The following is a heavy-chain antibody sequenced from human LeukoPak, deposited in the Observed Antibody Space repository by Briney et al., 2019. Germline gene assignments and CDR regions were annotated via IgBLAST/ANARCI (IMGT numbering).Heavy chain of an antibody. CDR3: ARDYGDYFRWFDP. J-gene: IGHJ5*02. CDR2: ISYSGIT. D-gene: IGHD4-17*01. CDR1: GGSISSGGYH. V-gene: IGHV4-31*11. Sequence: SETLSLTCGVSGGSISSGGYHWTWIRQHPGKGLERIGYISYSGITYYNPSLKSRVNISMDTSKNQFSLSLTSVTAADTAVYFCARDYGDYFRWFDPWGQGTLVTVSS.